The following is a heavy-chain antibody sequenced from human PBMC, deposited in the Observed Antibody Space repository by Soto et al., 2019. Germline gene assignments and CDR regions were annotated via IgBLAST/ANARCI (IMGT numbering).Heavy chain of an antibody. V-gene: IGHV3-30-3*01. J-gene: IGHJ5*02. CDR1: GFTFSSYA. D-gene: IGHD5-12*01. CDR3: ARSPYSGYDFSWFDP. Sequence: GGSLRLSCAASGFTFSSYAMHWVRQAPGKGLEWVAVISYDGSNKYYADSVKGRFTISRDNSKNTPYLQMNSLRAEDTAVYYCARSPYSGYDFSWFDPWGQGTLVTVSS. CDR2: ISYDGSNK.